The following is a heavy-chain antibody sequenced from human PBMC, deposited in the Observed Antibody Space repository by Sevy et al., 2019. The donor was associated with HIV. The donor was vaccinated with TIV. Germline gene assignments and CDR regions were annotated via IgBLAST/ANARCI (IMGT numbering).Heavy chain of an antibody. CDR2: IKSKTDGGTT. J-gene: IGHJ4*02. CDR1: GFTFSNAW. D-gene: IGHD1-26*01. CDR3: TTDLIVGATHFDY. V-gene: IGHV3-15*01. Sequence: GGSLRLSCAASGFTFSNAWMSWVRQAPGKGLEWVGHIKSKTDGGTTDYAAPVKGRFTISRDDSKNTLYLQMNSLKTEDTAVYYCTTDLIVGATHFDYWGQGTLVTVSS.